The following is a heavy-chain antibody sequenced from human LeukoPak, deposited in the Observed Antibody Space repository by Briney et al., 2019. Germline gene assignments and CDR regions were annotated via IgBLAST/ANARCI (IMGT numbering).Heavy chain of an antibody. V-gene: IGHV4-31*02. D-gene: IGHD5-18*01. CDR3: ARRASDTAMVLFDY. J-gene: IGHJ4*02. CDR2: IYYSGST. Sequence: PSETLSLTWTVSGGSISSGGYYWSWIRQHPGKGLEWIGYIYYSGSTYYNPSLKSRVTISVDTSKNQFSLKLGSVTAADTAVYYCARRASDTAMVLFDYWGQGTLVTVSS. CDR1: GGSISSGGYY.